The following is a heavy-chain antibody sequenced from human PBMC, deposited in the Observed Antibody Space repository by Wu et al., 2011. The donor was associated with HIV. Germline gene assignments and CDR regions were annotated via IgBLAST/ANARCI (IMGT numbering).Heavy chain of an antibody. Sequence: QVQLVQSGAEVKKPGASMKVSCKTSGYSFTSFDITWVRQAAGRGLEWMGWLNPHGDRQGRAQKFQGRLTMTRDTSINTAYMELSSLKSDDTAVYYCARDWGGTLVVYLLDSWGQGTLVTVSS. CDR2: LNPHGDRQ. CDR1: GYSFTSFD. CDR3: ARDWGGTLVVYLLDS. V-gene: IGHV1-8*01. D-gene: IGHD2-8*02. J-gene: IGHJ4*02.